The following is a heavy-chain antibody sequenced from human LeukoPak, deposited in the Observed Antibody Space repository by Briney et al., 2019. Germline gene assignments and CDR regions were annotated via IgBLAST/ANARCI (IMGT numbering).Heavy chain of an antibody. Sequence: SETLSLTCTVSGGSISSYYWSWIRQPPGKGLEWIGYIYYSGSTNYNPSLKSRVTISVDTSKNQFSLKLSSVTAADTAVYYCARLRGYIRTFDPWGQGTLVTVSS. CDR1: GGSISSYY. J-gene: IGHJ5*02. CDR2: IYYSGST. V-gene: IGHV4-59*12. D-gene: IGHD5-24*01. CDR3: ARLRGYIRTFDP.